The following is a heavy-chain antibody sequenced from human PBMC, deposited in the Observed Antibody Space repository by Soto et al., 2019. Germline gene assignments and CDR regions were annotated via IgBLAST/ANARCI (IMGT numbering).Heavy chain of an antibody. CDR1: GGSISNAAYS. D-gene: IGHD5-18*01. CDR2: IYPSGMP. Sequence: SETLSLTCTVSGGSISNAAYSWSWIRQPPGKGLEWIGYIYPSGMPFYNPSLRSRVSISIDRSNDQFSLNLKSVTAADTAVYYCARERGGYGLFDSWGQGTLVTVSS. V-gene: IGHV4-30-2*01. CDR3: ARERGGYGLFDS. J-gene: IGHJ4*02.